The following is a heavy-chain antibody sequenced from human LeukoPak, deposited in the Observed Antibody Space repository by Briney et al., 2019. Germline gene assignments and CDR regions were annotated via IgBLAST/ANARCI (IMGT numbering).Heavy chain of an antibody. CDR2: ISGSSENT. V-gene: IGHV1-18*01. Sequence: ASVKVSCKASGYTFTNYGISWVRQAPGQGLEWMGWISGSSENTDSAQKFQGRVTMTTDTSTSTAYMELRNLRSDDTATYYCARVGRTKVATMVYWGQGTLVTVSS. CDR3: ARVGRTKVATMVY. J-gene: IGHJ4*02. D-gene: IGHD5-12*01. CDR1: GYTFTNYG.